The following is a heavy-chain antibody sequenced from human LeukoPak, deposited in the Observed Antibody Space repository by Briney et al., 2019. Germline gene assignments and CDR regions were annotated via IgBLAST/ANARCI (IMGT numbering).Heavy chain of an antibody. D-gene: IGHD1-14*01. CDR2: ISAYNDNT. CDR1: GYTFASYG. V-gene: IGHV1-18*01. J-gene: IGHJ4*02. Sequence: ASVKVSCKASGYTFASYGISWVRQAPGQGLEWMGWISAYNDNTKYAQNLQGRVTLTTDTSTSTAYMELRSLTSDDTALDYCARDTARITTPGGPDYWGQGTLVTVSS. CDR3: ARDTARITTPGGPDY.